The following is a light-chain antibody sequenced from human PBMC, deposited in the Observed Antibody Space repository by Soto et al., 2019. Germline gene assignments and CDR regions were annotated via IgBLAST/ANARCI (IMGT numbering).Light chain of an antibody. V-gene: IGKV3-20*01. CDR1: QSVSSSY. Sequence: EIVLTQSPGTLSLSPGERATLSCRASQSVSSSYLAWYQQKPGQAPRLLIYGASSRATGLPDRFSGSASGTDFTLTISRLEPEDFAVYYCQQYGSSQTFGQGTKVEIK. CDR3: QQYGSSQT. CDR2: GAS. J-gene: IGKJ1*01.